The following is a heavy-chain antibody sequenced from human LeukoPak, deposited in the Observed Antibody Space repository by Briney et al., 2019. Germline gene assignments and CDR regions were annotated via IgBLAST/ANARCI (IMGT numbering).Heavy chain of an antibody. J-gene: IGHJ3*02. D-gene: IGHD2-21*02. CDR2: ISGSGGST. CDR1: GFTFSTYS. V-gene: IGHV3-23*01. Sequence: QPGGSLRLSCAASGFTFSTYSMNWVRQAPGKGLEWVSAISGSGGSTYYADSVKGRFTISRDNSKNTLYLQMNSLRAEDTAVYYCAKHRRVVVTFDAFDIWGQGTMVTVSS. CDR3: AKHRRVVVTFDAFDI.